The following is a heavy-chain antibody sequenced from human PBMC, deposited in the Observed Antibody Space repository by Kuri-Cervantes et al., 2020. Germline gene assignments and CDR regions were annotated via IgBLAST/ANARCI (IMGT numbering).Heavy chain of an antibody. CDR1: GSTFSSYA. J-gene: IGHJ6*03. D-gene: IGHD1-7*01. CDR3: ARTKYNWNYGYMDV. V-gene: IGHV3-30*01. CDR2: ISYDGSNK. Sequence: GGSLRLSCAASGSTFSSYAMHWVRQAPGKGLEWVAVISYDGSNKYYADSVKGRFTISRDNSKNTLYLQMNSLRAEDTAVYYCARTKYNWNYGYMDVWGKGTTVTVSS.